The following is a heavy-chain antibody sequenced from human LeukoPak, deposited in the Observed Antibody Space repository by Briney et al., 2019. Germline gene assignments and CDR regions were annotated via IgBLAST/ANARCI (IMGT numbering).Heavy chain of an antibody. V-gene: IGHV3-9*01. Sequence: GGSLRLSCAASGFTFDDYAMHWVRQAPGKGLEWVSGISWNSGSIGYADSVKGRFTISRDNAKNSLYLQMNSLRAEDTALYYCAKGMAQWEYYGMDVWGQGTTVTVSS. CDR2: ISWNSGSI. J-gene: IGHJ6*02. CDR3: AKGMAQWEYYGMDV. CDR1: GFTFDDYA. D-gene: IGHD1-26*01.